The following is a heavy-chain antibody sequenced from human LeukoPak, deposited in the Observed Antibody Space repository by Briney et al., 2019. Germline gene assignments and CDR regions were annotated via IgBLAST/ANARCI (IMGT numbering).Heavy chain of an antibody. CDR1: GGSISSTTYY. CDR3: ARGPNYYDSSGYYALDY. CDR2: IYYSGNT. V-gene: IGHV4-39*02. D-gene: IGHD3-22*01. J-gene: IGHJ4*02. Sequence: PSETLSLTCIVSGGSISSTTYYWGWIRQPPGKRLEWIGSIYYSGNTYYNPSLKSRVTISIDTSKNQFSLNLNSVTAADTAVYYCARGPNYYDSSGYYALDYWGQGTLVSVSS.